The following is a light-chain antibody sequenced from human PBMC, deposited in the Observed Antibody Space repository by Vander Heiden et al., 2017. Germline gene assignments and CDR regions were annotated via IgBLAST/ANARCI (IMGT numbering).Light chain of an antibody. J-gene: IGKJ2*02. CDR3: QQYNSYCT. V-gene: IGKV1-5*03. Sequence: DIQMTQSPSTLSASVGDKVTISCRANQSITNSLAWYQQKPGRAPKLLIYKASTLENGVPSRFSSSGSGTEFSLTISSLQPDDFATYYCQQYNSYCTFGQGTKLEIK. CDR1: QSITNS. CDR2: KAS.